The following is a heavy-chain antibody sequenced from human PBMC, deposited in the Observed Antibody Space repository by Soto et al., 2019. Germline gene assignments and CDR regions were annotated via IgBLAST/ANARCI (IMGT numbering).Heavy chain of an antibody. D-gene: IGHD3-10*01. CDR1: VYTFTSYS. CDR2: INAGNGNT. J-gene: IGHJ4*02. V-gene: IGHV1-3*01. CDR3: ARDSSAMVRGVIITTTLDY. Sequence: GASVKVSCKSSVYTFTSYSMHSVRQAPGQRREGMGWINAGNGNTKYSQKFEGRVTITRATYASTAYMELSSLRSEDPAVYYCARDSSAMVRGVIITTTLDYWGQGTLVTVSS.